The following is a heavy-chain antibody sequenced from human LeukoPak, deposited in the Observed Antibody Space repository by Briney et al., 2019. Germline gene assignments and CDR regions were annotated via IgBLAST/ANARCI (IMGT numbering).Heavy chain of an antibody. V-gene: IGHV4-61*02. CDR2: IYTSGST. CDR3: ASMVRGVIITDYYYYYMDV. CDR1: GGSISSGSYY. D-gene: IGHD3-10*01. Sequence: SETLSLTCTVSGGSISSGSYYWSWIRQPAGKGLEWIGRIYTSGSTNYNPSLKSRVTISVDTSKNQFSLKLSSVTAADTAVYYCASMVRGVIITDYYYYYMDVWGKGTTVTVSS. J-gene: IGHJ6*03.